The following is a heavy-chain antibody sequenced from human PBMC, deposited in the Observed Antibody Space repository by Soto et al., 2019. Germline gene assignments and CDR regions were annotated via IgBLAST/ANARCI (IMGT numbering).Heavy chain of an antibody. Sequence: SVKVSCKASGGTFNNYPITWVRQAPVEGLEWMGGSIPIFGTANYAQKFQGRVTISVDESTSTAYMELSSLRSEDTAVYYCARGRGYSGDDHYYYFDMDVWGQGTTVTVSS. CDR3: ARGRGYSGDDHYYYFDMDV. D-gene: IGHD5-12*01. CDR2: SIPIFGTA. J-gene: IGHJ6*02. V-gene: IGHV1-69*13. CDR1: GGTFNNYP.